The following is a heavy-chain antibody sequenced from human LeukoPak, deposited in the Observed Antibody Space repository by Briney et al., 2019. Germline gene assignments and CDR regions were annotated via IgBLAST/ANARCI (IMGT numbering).Heavy chain of an antibody. V-gene: IGHV4-30-4*08. CDR3: AREGFCSSTSCLDV. CDR1: GGSISSGDYY. J-gene: IGHJ6*04. Sequence: SETLSLTCTVSGGSISSGDYYWSWIRQPPGKGLEWIGYIYYSGSTYYNPSLKSRVTISVDTPKNQFSLKLSSVTAADTAVYYCAREGFCSSTSCLDVGGKGTAVTVSS. D-gene: IGHD2-2*01. CDR2: IYYSGST.